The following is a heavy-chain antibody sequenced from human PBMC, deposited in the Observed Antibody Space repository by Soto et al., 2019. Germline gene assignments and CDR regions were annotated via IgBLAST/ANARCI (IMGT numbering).Heavy chain of an antibody. D-gene: IGHD7-27*01. V-gene: IGHV3-48*03. J-gene: IGHJ1*01. CDR1: RVTFSSYA. Sequence: PGRSVRVSCVDSRVTFSSYAKNWVRQAPGKGLEWVAYISKSGTTKYYADSVKGRFTISRDTAKNTIYLQMNSLRVDDTAVYYCARVGNIALPYGGQGTLFTGSS. CDR2: ISKSGTTK. CDR3: ARVGNIALPY.